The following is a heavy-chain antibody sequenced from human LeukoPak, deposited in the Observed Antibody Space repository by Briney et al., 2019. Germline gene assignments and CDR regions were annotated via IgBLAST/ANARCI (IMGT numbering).Heavy chain of an antibody. J-gene: IGHJ6*03. CDR2: IIPIFGTA. CDR3: ASSPGYYYYMDV. CDR1: GGTFSSYA. D-gene: IGHD2-2*01. Sequence: SVKVSCKASGGTFSSYAISWVRQAPGQGLEWMGGIIPIFGTANYAQKFQGRVTITADKSTSTAYMELSSLRSEDTAVYYCASSPGYYYYMDVWGKGTTVTVSS. V-gene: IGHV1-69*06.